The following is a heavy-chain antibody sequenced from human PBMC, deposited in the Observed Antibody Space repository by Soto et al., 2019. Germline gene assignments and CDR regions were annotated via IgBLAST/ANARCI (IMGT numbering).Heavy chain of an antibody. CDR1: GFTFSNYG. CDR2: ISYDGINK. D-gene: IGHD3-9*01. CDR3: VKDMKSRYYDWFYYYGMDV. J-gene: IGHJ6*02. Sequence: GGSLRLSCAASGFTFSNYGMHWVRQAPGKGLEWVAVISYDGINKYYADSVKGRFTISRDNSKNTLYLQMNSLRAEDTALYYCVKDMKSRYYDWFYYYGMDVWGQGTTVTVSS. V-gene: IGHV3-30*18.